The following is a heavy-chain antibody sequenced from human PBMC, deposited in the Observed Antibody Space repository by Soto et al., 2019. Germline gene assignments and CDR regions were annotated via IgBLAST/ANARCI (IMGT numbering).Heavy chain of an antibody. CDR2: IYSDGYT. V-gene: IGHV3-66*01. D-gene: IGHD2-2*01. J-gene: IGHJ4*02. CDR3: ARRKYCSSTTCFDN. Sequence: EVQLVESGGALVQPGGSLRLSCAVSGFTVSISYMTWVRQVPGKGLEWVSIIYSDGYTYYAASVKGRFTISRDNSKNTLYLQMSSLRAEDTAMYYCARRKYCSSTTCFDNWGQGTLVTVSS. CDR1: GFTVSISY.